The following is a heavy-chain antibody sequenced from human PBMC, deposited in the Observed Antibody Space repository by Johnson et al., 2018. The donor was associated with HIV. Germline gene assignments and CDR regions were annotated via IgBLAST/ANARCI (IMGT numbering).Heavy chain of an antibody. V-gene: IGHV3-30*18. CDR2: ISYDGSNK. J-gene: IGHJ3*02. CDR3: AKDDTVAFFIGAFDI. Sequence: VQLVESGGGVVPPGRSLRLSCAASGFTFSSYGMHWVRQAPGKGLEWVAVISYDGSNKYYADSVKGRFTISRDNSKNTLYLQMNSLRAEDTAVYYCAKDDTVAFFIGAFDIWGQGTMVTVSS. D-gene: IGHD4-23*01. CDR1: GFTFSSYG.